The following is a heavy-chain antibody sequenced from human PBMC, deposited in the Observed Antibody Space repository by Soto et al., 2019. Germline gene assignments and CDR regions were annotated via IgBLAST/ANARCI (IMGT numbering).Heavy chain of an antibody. V-gene: IGHV1-46*01. D-gene: IGHD6-25*01. CDR2: INPSGGST. J-gene: IGHJ6*02. Sequence: QVQLVQSGAEVKKPGASVKVSCKASGYTFTNYYMHWVRQAPRQGLEWMGIINPSGGSTSYAQKYQGRVTMTSDTSTSTVYMELSSLRSEDTAVYYCARGDGRGSSGFYYYYGMAVWGHGTTVTVSS. CDR3: ARGDGRGSSGFYYYYGMAV. CDR1: GYTFTNYY.